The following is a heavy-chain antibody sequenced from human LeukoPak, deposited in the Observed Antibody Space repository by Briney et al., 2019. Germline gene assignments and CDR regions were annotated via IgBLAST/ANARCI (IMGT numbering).Heavy chain of an antibody. CDR3: ASIDDYGGNARLDY. Sequence: PSETLSLTCTVSGGSISSYYWSWIRQPPGKGLEWIGEINHSGGTNYNPSLKSRVTISVDTSKNQFSLKLSSVTAADTAVYYCASIDDYGGNARLDYWGQGTLVTVSS. CDR1: GGSISSYY. CDR2: INHSGGT. J-gene: IGHJ4*02. D-gene: IGHD4-23*01. V-gene: IGHV4-34*01.